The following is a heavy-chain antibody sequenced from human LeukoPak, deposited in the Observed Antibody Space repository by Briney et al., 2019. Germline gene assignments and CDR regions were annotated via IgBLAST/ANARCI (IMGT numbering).Heavy chain of an antibody. Sequence: GASVKVSCKASGGTFSSYAISWVRQAPGQGLEWMGRIIPILGIANYAQKFQGRVTITADESTSTAYMELSSLRSEDTAVYYCARDADFWSGYSTPLNWFDPWGQGTLVTVSS. J-gene: IGHJ5*02. CDR1: GGTFSSYA. V-gene: IGHV1-69*04. D-gene: IGHD3-3*01. CDR3: ARDADFWSGYSTPLNWFDP. CDR2: IIPILGIA.